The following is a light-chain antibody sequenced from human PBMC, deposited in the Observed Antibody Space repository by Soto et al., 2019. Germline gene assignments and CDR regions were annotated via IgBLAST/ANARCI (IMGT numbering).Light chain of an antibody. J-gene: IGLJ2*01. Sequence: QSVLTQPPSVSGAPGQRVTISCTGSSSNIGAGYDVHWYQQLPGTAPELLIYGNNNRPSGVPDRFSGSKSGTSASLAITGLQAEDEADYYCQSYDSILSGVVFGGGTQLTVL. V-gene: IGLV1-40*01. CDR1: SSNIGAGYD. CDR2: GNN. CDR3: QSYDSILSGVV.